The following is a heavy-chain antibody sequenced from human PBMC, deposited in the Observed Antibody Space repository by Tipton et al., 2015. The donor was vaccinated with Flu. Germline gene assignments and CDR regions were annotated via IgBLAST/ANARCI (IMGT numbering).Heavy chain of an antibody. V-gene: IGHV3-33*08. CDR2: IWYDGTND. D-gene: IGHD2-15*01. CDR1: GGSISSGSYY. Sequence: SLRLSCTVSGGSISSGSYYWGWIRQPPGKGLEWVAVIWYDGTNDNYADSVKGRFTVSRDDSKNTLFLQMNSLGAEDTAVYYCTRDVYCRDGRCYSIGYYGMDVWGQGTTVTVSS. J-gene: IGHJ6*02. CDR3: TRDVYCRDGRCYSIGYYGMDV.